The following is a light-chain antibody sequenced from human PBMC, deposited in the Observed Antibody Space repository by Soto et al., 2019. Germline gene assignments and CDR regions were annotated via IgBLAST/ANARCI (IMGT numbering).Light chain of an antibody. V-gene: IGKV1-5*03. CDR1: QSISSW. J-gene: IGKJ4*01. CDR3: QQHHDYSVT. Sequence: DIQMTQSPSTLSASVGDRVTITCRASQSISSWLAWYQQKPGKAPKLLIYRGSTLESGVPSRFSGSGSGTEFTLTITSLQPDDFATYYCQQHHDYSVTFXGGTKADIK. CDR2: RGS.